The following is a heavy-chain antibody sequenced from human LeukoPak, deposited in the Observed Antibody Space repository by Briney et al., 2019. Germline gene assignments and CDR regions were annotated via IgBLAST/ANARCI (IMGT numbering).Heavy chain of an antibody. CDR1: GYTFTGYY. CDR3: ARDRGSSWYRYNWFDP. Sequence: ASVKVSCKTSGYTFTGYYVNWVRQAPGQGLEWMGWVNPDNGVTHFSQKFQGRVTMTRDTSISTAYMELSRLRSDDTAVYYCARDRGSSWYRYNWFDPWGQGTLVTVSS. CDR2: VNPDNGVT. J-gene: IGHJ5*02. D-gene: IGHD6-13*01. V-gene: IGHV1-2*02.